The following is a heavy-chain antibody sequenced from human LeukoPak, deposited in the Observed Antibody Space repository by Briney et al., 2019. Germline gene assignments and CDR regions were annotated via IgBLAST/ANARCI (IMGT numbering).Heavy chain of an antibody. CDR1: GGSITTYY. CDR3: AKHDTLFGAAHFYMDV. J-gene: IGHJ6*03. CDR2: MYTTGNT. D-gene: IGHD3-3*01. Sequence: SETLSLTCTVSGGSITTYYWSWIRQPPGKGLEWIGYMYTTGNTNYNPSLASRVTLSLDTSKNQFSLILSSVTAADTAVYYCAKHDTLFGAAHFYMDVWGKGTTVTVSS. V-gene: IGHV4-59*08.